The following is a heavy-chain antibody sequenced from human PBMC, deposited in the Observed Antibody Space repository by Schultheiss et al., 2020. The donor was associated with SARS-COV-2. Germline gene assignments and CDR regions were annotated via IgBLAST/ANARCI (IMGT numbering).Heavy chain of an antibody. Sequence: SETLSLTCTVSGGSISSDDYYWSWIRQPPGKGLEWIGYIYYSGSTYYNPSLKSRVTISVDTSKNQFSLKLSSVTAADTAVYYCARDKIVLMVYAKYYYYGMDVWGQGTTVT. V-gene: IGHV4-30-4*01. CDR2: IYYSGST. CDR1: GGSISSDDYY. D-gene: IGHD2-8*01. J-gene: IGHJ6*02. CDR3: ARDKIVLMVYAKYYYYGMDV.